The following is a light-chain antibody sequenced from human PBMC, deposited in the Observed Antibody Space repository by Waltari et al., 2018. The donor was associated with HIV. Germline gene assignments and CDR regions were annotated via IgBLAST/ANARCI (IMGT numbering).Light chain of an antibody. CDR2: DAS. CDR1: QNISTS. V-gene: IGKV3-15*01. CDR3: QEYEKWPLT. J-gene: IGKJ3*01. Sequence: ETVMPQSPSALSVSPGERVTLSCRASQNISTSLAWYQQKPGQSPRLLIYDASARATGVPARFSGSGSGTEFTLHISALQSEDLAVYFCQEYEKWPLTFGPGSKVNIK.